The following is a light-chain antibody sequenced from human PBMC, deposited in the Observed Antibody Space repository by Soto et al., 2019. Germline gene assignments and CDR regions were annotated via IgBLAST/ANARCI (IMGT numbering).Light chain of an antibody. CDR1: QSIDSW. CDR3: QQYGSSPRT. CDR2: KAS. V-gene: IGKV1-5*03. J-gene: IGKJ1*01. Sequence: DIQMTQSPSTLSASVGDRVTITCRASQSIDSWMAWYQQKPGKAPKLLIYKASNLESGVPSRFSGSGSGTDFTLTIRRLEPDDFAVYYCQQYGSSPRTFGQGTKVDIK.